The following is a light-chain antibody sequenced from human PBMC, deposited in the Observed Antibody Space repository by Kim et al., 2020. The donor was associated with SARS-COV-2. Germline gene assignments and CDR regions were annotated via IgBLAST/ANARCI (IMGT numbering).Light chain of an antibody. CDR3: SSYAGSNIWV. Sequence: GQSVTLSCKGTSIDGGGYNEVSWYQQPPGKAPELMIYEVAKRPSGVPDRFSGSKSGNTASLTVSGLQAEDEADYYCSSYAGSNIWVFGGGTQLTVL. V-gene: IGLV2-8*01. J-gene: IGLJ3*02. CDR2: EVA. CDR1: SIDGGGYNE.